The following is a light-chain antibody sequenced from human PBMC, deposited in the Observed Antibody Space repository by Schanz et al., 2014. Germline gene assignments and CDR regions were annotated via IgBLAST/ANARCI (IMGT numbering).Light chain of an antibody. CDR2: GNS. Sequence: QSVLTQPPSVSGAPGQRVTISCTGSSSNIGAGYDVHWYQQLPGTAPKLLIYGNSNRPSGVPDRFSGSKSGTSASLAITGLQAEDEADYYCQSYDRSGEVFGGGTKLTVL. CDR1: SSNIGAGYD. V-gene: IGLV1-40*01. J-gene: IGLJ2*01. CDR3: QSYDRSGEV.